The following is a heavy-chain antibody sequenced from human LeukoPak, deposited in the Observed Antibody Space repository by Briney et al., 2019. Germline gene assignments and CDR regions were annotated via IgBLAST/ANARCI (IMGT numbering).Heavy chain of an antibody. D-gene: IGHD6-13*01. CDR1: GFTFSSYS. CDR2: ISSSSSYI. V-gene: IGHV3-21*05. CDR3: ARVGKQQLPY. Sequence: GGSLRLSCAASGFTFSSYSMNWVRQAPGKGLEWVSYISSSSSYIYYADSVKGRFTISRDNAKNSLYLQMNSLRAEDTAVYYCARVGKQQLPYWGQGTLVTVSS. J-gene: IGHJ4*02.